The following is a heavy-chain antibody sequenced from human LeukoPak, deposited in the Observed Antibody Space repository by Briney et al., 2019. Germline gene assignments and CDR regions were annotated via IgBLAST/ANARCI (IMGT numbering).Heavy chain of an antibody. CDR3: TRYNNDHFDY. J-gene: IGHJ4*02. CDR1: GFTFGGYG. Sequence: GGSLRLSCAGSGFTFGGYGVHWFRQTPGKGLEWVAVIAYDGSRAFYADSVKGRFTISRDNSKNTMSVQMDDLRAEDTAVYYCTRYNNDHFDYWGQGTLVTVSS. CDR2: IAYDGSRA. D-gene: IGHD1-14*01. V-gene: IGHV3-33*01.